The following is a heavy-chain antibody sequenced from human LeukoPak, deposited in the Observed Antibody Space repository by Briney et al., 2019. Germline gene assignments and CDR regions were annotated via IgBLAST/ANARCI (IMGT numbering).Heavy chain of an antibody. J-gene: IGHJ6*02. D-gene: IGHD3-16*01. CDR3: ARNQQLGGHSYYYYGMDV. Sequence: PGGSLRLSCAASGFTFSNLWMSRVRQAPGKGLEWVSGISGSGDNTYYADSVKGRFTISRDNSKNTLYLQVNSLRADDTAIYYCARNQQLGGHSYYYYGMDVWGQGTTVTVSS. V-gene: IGHV3-23*01. CDR2: ISGSGDNT. CDR1: GFTFSNLW.